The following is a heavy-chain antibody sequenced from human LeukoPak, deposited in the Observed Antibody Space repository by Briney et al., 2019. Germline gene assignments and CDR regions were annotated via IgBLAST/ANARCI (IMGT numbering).Heavy chain of an antibody. D-gene: IGHD6-6*01. J-gene: IGHJ4*02. V-gene: IGHV3-30*18. CDR2: ISKDGSNE. CDR3: AKDLKSSSSVDY. Sequence: GKSLRLSCAASEFTFNNYGMHWVRQAPGKGLEWVALISKDGSNEYYADSVKGRFTISRDNSKNTLYLQMNSLRAEDTAVYYCAKDLKSSSSVDYWGQGTLVTVSS. CDR1: EFTFNNYG.